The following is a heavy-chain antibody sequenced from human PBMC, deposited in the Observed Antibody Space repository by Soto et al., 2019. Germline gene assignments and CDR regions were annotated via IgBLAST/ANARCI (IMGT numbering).Heavy chain of an antibody. CDR2: ISSSSSYI. CDR3: AKRVQLWLFDY. D-gene: IGHD5-18*01. V-gene: IGHV3-21*04. CDR1: GFTFSSYS. Sequence: RLSCAASGFTFSSYSMNWVRQAPGKGLEWVSSISSSSSYIYYADSVKGRFTISRDNAKNSLYLQMNSLRAEDTAVYYCAKRVQLWLFDYWGQGTLVTVSS. J-gene: IGHJ4*02.